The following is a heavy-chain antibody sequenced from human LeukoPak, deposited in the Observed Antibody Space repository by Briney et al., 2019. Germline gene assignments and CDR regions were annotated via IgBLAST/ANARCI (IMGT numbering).Heavy chain of an antibody. D-gene: IGHD2-2*01. CDR1: GYSISSGYY. V-gene: IGHV4-38-2*01. J-gene: IGHJ5*02. CDR2: IYHSGGT. CDR3: ASPPQYCSSTSCYDNWFDP. Sequence: SETLSLTCAVSGYSISSGYYWGWIRQPPGKGLEWIGSIYHSGGTYYNPSLKSRVTISVDTSKNQFSLKLSSVTAADTAVYYCASPPQYCSSTSCYDNWFDPWGQGTLVTVSS.